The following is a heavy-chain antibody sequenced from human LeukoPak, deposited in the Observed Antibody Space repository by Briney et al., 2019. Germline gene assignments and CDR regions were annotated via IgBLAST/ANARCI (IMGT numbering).Heavy chain of an antibody. D-gene: IGHD6-13*01. J-gene: IGHJ6*02. V-gene: IGHV3-30*18. CDR1: GFTFSSYA. Sequence: GGSLRLSCAASGFTFSSYAMHWVRQAPGKGLEWVAVISYDGSNKYYADSVKGRSTISRDNSKNTLYLQMNSLRAEDTAVYYCAKHGGGSSLDVWGQGTTVTVSS. CDR3: AKHGGGSSLDV. CDR2: ISYDGSNK.